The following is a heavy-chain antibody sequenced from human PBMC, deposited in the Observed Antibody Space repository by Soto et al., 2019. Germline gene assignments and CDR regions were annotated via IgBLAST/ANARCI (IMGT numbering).Heavy chain of an antibody. CDR1: GFSFGNYA. J-gene: IGHJ4*02. Sequence: EVQLLESGGGLVQPGGSLRLSCAASGFSFGNYAMNWVRQAPGMGLEWVSSISSGGGSTYYTGSVKGRFTISRDNSMSSLFLQMNSLRAVDPAVYYCSLNDYWGQGTLVTVSS. CDR3: SLNDY. CDR2: ISSGGGST. V-gene: IGHV3-23*01.